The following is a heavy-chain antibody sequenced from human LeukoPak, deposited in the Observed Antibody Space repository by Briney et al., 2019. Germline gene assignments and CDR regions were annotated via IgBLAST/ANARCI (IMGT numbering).Heavy chain of an antibody. CDR3: ARLPAYCSSTSCYYDY. CDR1: GFTFSSYS. D-gene: IGHD2-2*01. CDR2: ISSASSI. V-gene: IGHV3-48*04. Sequence: GGSLRLSCAASGFTFSSYSMSWVRQAPGKGLEWVSYISSASSIYYADSVKGRFTISRDNAKNSLFLQMNSLRAEDTAVYYCARLPAYCSSTSCYYDYWGQGTLVTVSS. J-gene: IGHJ4*02.